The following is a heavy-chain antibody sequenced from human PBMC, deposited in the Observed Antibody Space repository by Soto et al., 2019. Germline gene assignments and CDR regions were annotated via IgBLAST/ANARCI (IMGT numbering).Heavy chain of an antibody. Sequence: SETLSLTCTVSGGSISSNYWTCIRQPPGKGLEWIGYVYNSGSTNYNPSLKSRVTISEDTSKSQFSLKVNSMTAADTAVYYCARYRREAVAGYTLDNWGQGILVTVSS. V-gene: IGHV4-59*01. CDR1: GGSISSNY. CDR3: ARYRREAVAGYTLDN. J-gene: IGHJ4*02. D-gene: IGHD6-13*01. CDR2: VYNSGST.